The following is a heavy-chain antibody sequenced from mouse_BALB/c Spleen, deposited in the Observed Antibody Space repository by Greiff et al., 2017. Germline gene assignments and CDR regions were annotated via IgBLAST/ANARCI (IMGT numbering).Heavy chain of an antibody. D-gene: IGHD1-1*01. J-gene: IGHJ4*01. CDR3: AMSTTVVGYAMDY. CDR1: GFTFSSFG. CDR2: ISSGSSTI. Sequence: EVQLQESGGGLVQPGGSRKLSCAASGFTFSSFGMHWVRQAPEKGLEWVAYISSGSSTIYYADTVKGRFTISRDNPKNTLFLQMTSLRSEDTAMYYCAMSTTVVGYAMDYWGQGTSVTVSS. V-gene: IGHV5-17*02.